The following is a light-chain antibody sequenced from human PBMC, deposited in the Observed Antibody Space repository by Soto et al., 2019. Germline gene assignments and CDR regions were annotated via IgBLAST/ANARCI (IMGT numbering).Light chain of an antibody. CDR1: QSVLYSPHTKNY. CDR2: WAS. J-gene: IGKJ1*01. CDR3: QQYHAAPQS. Sequence: DIVMTQSPDSLAVSLGERATINCKSSQSVLYSPHTKNYLDWYQQKPGQPPKLLIYWASTRESVVPDRFSGGGSGTEFTLTISSLQAEDLAFYYYQQYHAAPQSFGQGTKVEIK. V-gene: IGKV4-1*01.